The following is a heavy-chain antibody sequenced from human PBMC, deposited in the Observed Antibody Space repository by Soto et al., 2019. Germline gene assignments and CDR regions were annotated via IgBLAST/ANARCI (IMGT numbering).Heavy chain of an antibody. D-gene: IGHD3-10*01. V-gene: IGHV1-18*04. Sequence: QVQLVQSGPEVKKPGASVKVSCKASAYTFTTYGISWVRQAPGQGLEWMGWISGYNGQTNYPQKFRGRVTLTTDTSTSTAYMELRSLRSDDTAMYYCASDNRKELWVEGLNAMDVWGKGTMVTVSS. CDR1: AYTFTTYG. J-gene: IGHJ6*04. CDR3: ASDNRKELWVEGLNAMDV. CDR2: ISGYNGQT.